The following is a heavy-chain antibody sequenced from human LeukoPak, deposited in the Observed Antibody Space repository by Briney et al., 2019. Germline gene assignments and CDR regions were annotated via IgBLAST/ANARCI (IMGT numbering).Heavy chain of an antibody. CDR2: ISSGGGGT. CDR3: ARDYDSSGYYYPVYEY. D-gene: IGHD3-22*01. Sequence: GGSLRLSCAASGFTFSSYAMTWVRQAPVKGLEWVSTISSGGGGTYYADSVKGRFTISRDNAKNSLYLQMNSLRAEDTAVYYCARDYDSSGYYYPVYEYWGQGTLVTVSS. CDR1: GFTFSSYA. V-gene: IGHV3-21*01. J-gene: IGHJ4*02.